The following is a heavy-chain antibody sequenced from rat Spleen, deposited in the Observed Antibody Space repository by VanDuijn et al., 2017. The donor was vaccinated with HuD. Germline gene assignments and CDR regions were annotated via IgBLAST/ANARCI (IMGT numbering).Heavy chain of an antibody. CDR1: GFTFSSNW. CDR3: TSRGSNYRNWFAN. CDR2: INPDGSNA. Sequence: EVQLVESGGGLVQPGSPLKLSCVASGFTFSSNWLNWIRQAPGKGLEWVATINPDGSNAYYPDTVKGRFVISKDNAKNTGHLQINNLRYEETAIYYCTSRGSNYRNWFANWGQGTLVTVSS. V-gene: IGHV5-35*01. J-gene: IGHJ3*01. D-gene: IGHD1-10*01.